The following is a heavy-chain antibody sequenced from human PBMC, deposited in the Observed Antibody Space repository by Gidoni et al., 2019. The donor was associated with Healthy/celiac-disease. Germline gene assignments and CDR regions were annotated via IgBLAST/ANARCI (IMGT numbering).Heavy chain of an antibody. V-gene: IGHV4-39*01. CDR3: WGVRIDAFDI. D-gene: IGHD3-16*01. J-gene: IGHJ3*02. CDR1: GGSISSSSYY. CDR2: IYYSGST. Sequence: QLQLQESGPGLVKPSETLSPTCTVSGGSISSSSYYWGWLRQPPGKGLEWIGSIYYSGSTYYNPSLKSRVTISVDTSKNQFSLKLSSVTAADTAVYYCWGVRIDAFDIWGQGTMVTVSS.